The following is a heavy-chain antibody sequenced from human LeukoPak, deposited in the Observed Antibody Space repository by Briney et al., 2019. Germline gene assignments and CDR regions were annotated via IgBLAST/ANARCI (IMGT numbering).Heavy chain of an antibody. V-gene: IGHV1-18*01. D-gene: IGHD6-13*01. Sequence: ASVKVSCKASGYSFSTYGISWVRQAPGQGLEWMGWISAYNGNTNYAQKFQGRVTMTTDTSTSTAYMELRSLRSEDTAVYYCARVGIAAAASWFDPWGQGTLVTVSS. J-gene: IGHJ5*02. CDR1: GYSFSTYG. CDR3: ARVGIAAAASWFDP. CDR2: ISAYNGNT.